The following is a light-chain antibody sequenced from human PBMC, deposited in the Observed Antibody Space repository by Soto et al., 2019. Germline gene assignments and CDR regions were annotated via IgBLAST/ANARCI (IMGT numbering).Light chain of an antibody. J-gene: IGKJ1*01. CDR2: GAS. CDR3: QQYNFWPPET. V-gene: IGKV3-15*01. Sequence: IVMTQSPATLSVSLGGRATLSCRPSQSVSTDLAWYQQRPGQAPRLLIYGASTRATGIPARFTGSGSGTEFILTISSLQSEDSAVYYCQQYNFWPPETFGQGTKVDI. CDR1: QSVSTD.